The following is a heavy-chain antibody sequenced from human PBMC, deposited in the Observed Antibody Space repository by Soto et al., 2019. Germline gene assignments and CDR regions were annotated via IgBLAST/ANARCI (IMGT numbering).Heavy chain of an antibody. V-gene: IGHV4-4*07. D-gene: IGHD3-10*01. CDR3: ARDDAAYGFAY. CDR1: GGSIIDYY. Sequence: QVQLQESGPGLVKASDTLSLTCTVSGGSIIDYYWNWIRQPAGKGLEWVGRIYTTGGANYNPSLKSRLKPSVDTSRNEISLTVISVTAADTGVYYCARDDAAYGFAYWGQGAQVTVSS. J-gene: IGHJ4*02. CDR2: IYTTGGA.